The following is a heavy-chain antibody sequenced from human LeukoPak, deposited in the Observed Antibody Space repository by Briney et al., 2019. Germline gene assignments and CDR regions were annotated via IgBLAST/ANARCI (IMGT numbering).Heavy chain of an antibody. J-gene: IGHJ4*02. V-gene: IGHV4-34*01. CDR1: GGSFSGYY. CDR2: INHSGST. D-gene: IGHD4-17*01. CDR3: ARTTADNYGDYWPAPPVNFDY. Sequence: SQTLSLTCAVYGGSFSGYYWSWIRQPPGKGLEWIGEINHSGSTNYNPSLKSRVTISVDKSKNQFSLKLSSVTAADTAVYYCARTTADNYGDYWPAPPVNFDYWDQGTLVTVSS.